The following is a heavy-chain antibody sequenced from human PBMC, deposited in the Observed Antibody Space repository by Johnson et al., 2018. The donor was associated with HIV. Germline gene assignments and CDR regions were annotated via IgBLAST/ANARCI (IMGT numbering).Heavy chain of an antibody. D-gene: IGHD3-22*01. V-gene: IGHV3-20*04. CDR1: GFIFDDYG. J-gene: IGHJ3*02. Sequence: MLLVESGGGVVRPGGSLRLSCAASGFIFDDYGMSWVRQAPGKGLEWVSGINWNGGSTYYADSVKGRFTISRDNSKNTLYLQMNSLRAEDTAVYYCAKDRYYDSSGPDAFDIWGQGTMVTVS. CDR2: INWNGGST. CDR3: AKDRYYDSSGPDAFDI.